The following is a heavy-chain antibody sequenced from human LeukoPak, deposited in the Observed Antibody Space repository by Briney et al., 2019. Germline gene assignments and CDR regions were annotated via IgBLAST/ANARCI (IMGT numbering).Heavy chain of an antibody. D-gene: IGHD1-1*01. CDR1: GGSISSNNW. CDR3: ARAQPLKKVFDY. Sequence: SETLSLTCAVSGGSISSNNWWSWIRQPPGKGLEWIGEIYHSGSTNYNPSLKSRVTISVDRSKNQFSLKLSSVTAADTAVYYCARAQPLKKVFDYWGQGTLVTVSS. CDR2: IYHSGST. J-gene: IGHJ4*02. V-gene: IGHV4-4*02.